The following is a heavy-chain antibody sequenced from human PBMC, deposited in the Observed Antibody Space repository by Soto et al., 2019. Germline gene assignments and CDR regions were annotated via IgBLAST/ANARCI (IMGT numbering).Heavy chain of an antibody. J-gene: IGHJ5*02. CDR3: ARERHSMVRGVIGNWFDP. CDR2: IYYSGGT. CDR1: GGSLSSYY. D-gene: IGHD3-10*01. V-gene: IGHV4-59*01. Sequence: SETLSLTCTVSGGSLSSYYWSWIRPPPGKGLEWIGYIYYSGGTNYNPSLKSRVTISVDTSKNQFSLKLSSVTAADTAVYYCARERHSMVRGVIGNWFDPWGQGTLVTVSS.